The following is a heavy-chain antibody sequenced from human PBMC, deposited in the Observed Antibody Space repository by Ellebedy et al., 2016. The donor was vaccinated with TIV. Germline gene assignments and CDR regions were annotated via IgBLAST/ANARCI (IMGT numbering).Heavy chain of an antibody. CDR3: VREFDWSFDY. D-gene: IGHD3-3*01. J-gene: IGHJ4*02. V-gene: IGHV3-53*01. Sequence: DSVKGRFTSSRDTSKNTLYLQMDSLRADDTAVHYCVREFDWSFDYWGQGTLVTVSS.